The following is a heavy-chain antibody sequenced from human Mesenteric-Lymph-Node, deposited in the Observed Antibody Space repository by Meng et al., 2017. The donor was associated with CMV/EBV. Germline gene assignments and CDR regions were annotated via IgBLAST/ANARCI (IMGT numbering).Heavy chain of an antibody. CDR2: IGTAGDT. D-gene: IGHD6-19*01. Sequence: GESLKISCAASGFTFSSYDMHWVRQATGKGLEWVSAIGTAGDTYYPGSVKGRFIISRDNFKNTLYLQMNSLRAEDTAIYYCAKMTTAQWLIFDWGQGSLVTVSS. V-gene: IGHV3-13*01. CDR1: GFTFSSYD. CDR3: AKMTTAQWLIFD. J-gene: IGHJ4*02.